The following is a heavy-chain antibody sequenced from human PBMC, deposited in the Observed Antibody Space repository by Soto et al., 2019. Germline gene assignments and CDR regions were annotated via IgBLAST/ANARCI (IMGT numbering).Heavy chain of an antibody. J-gene: IGHJ4*02. CDR3: ARRRALGQAVAATYFDY. V-gene: IGHV4-34*01. CDR1: GGSFSGYY. CDR2: INHSGSP. Sequence: SETLSLTCAVYGGSFSGYYWSWIRQPPVKGLEWIGEINHSGSPNYNPSLKRRVTISVDTSKNQFSLKRSSVTAADTAVYYCARRRALGQAVAATYFDYGGQGTLVTVSS. D-gene: IGHD2-15*01.